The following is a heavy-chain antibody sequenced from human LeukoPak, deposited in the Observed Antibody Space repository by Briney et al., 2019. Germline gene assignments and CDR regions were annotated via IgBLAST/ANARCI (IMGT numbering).Heavy chain of an antibody. CDR3: ARGGGYYGSGSYYPVGY. CDR2: INPSGGST. Sequence: ASVKVSCKASRYTFTSYYMHWVRQAPGQGLEWVGIINPSGGSTRYAQKFQGRVTMTRDTSTSTVYMELSSLRSEDTAAYYCARGGGYYGSGSYYPVGYWGQGTLVTVSS. CDR1: RYTFTSYY. J-gene: IGHJ4*02. V-gene: IGHV1-46*01. D-gene: IGHD3-10*01.